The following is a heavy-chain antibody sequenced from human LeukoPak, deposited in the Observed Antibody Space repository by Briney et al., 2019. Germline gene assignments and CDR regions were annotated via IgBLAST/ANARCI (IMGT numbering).Heavy chain of an antibody. CDR1: GFTVGSNY. V-gene: IGHV3-53*01. CDR2: IYSGGST. Sequence: GRSLRLSCAASGFTVGSNYMNWVRQAPGKGLEWVSVIYSGGSTYYADSVKGRFTISRDNSKNTLLLQMNSLRAEDTAVYYCAVPQSYDIWYGMDVWGKGTTVTVSS. D-gene: IGHD3-9*01. CDR3: AVPQSYDIWYGMDV. J-gene: IGHJ6*04.